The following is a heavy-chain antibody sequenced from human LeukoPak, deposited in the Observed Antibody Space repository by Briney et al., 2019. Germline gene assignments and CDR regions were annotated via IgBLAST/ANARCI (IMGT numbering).Heavy chain of an antibody. D-gene: IGHD3-22*01. V-gene: IGHV4-39*01. CDR1: GGSISSYY. J-gene: IGHJ4*02. Sequence: SETLSLTCTVSGGSISSYYWGWIRQPPGKGLEWIGSIYYSGSTYYNPSLKSRVTISVDTSKNQFSLKLSSVTAADTAVYYCAGPRGSSGYYYSLDYWGQGTLVTVSS. CDR3: AGPRGSSGYYYSLDY. CDR2: IYYSGST.